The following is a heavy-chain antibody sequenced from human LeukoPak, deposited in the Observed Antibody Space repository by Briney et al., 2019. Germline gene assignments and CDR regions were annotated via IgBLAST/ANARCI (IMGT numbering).Heavy chain of an antibody. CDR1: GFTFSSYS. CDR2: ISSSSSYI. V-gene: IGHV3-21*01. J-gene: IGHJ4*02. D-gene: IGHD3-9*01. CDR3: ARDRKGASYYDILTGCNDY. Sequence: GGSLRLSCAASGFTFSSYSMNWVRQAPGKGLEWVSSISSSSSYIYYADSVKGRFTISRDNAKNSLYLQMNSLRAEDAAVYYCARDRKGASYYDILTGCNDYWGQGTLVTVSS.